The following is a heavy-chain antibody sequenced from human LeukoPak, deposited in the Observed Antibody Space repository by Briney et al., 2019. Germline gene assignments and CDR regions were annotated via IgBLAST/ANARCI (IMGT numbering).Heavy chain of an antibody. CDR1: GGSISSGGYS. V-gene: IGHV4-30-2*01. CDR3: ARGGGSCYSCYYYYGMDV. CDR2: IYHSGST. Sequence: SETLSLTCAVSGGSISSGGYSWSWIQQPPGKGLEWIGYIYHSGSTYYNPSLKSRVTISVDGSKNQFSLKLSSVTAADTAVYYCARGGGSCYSCYYYYGMDVWGQGTTVTVSS. J-gene: IGHJ6*02. D-gene: IGHD2-15*01.